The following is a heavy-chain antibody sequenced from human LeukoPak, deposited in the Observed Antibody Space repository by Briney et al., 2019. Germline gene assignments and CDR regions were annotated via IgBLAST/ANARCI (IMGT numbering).Heavy chain of an antibody. D-gene: IGHD5-12*01. J-gene: IGHJ4*02. CDR3: ARGGYDYPADY. Sequence: PGGSLRLSCAASGFTFSSYAMSWVRQAPGKGLEWVSAISGSGGSTYYADSVKGRFTISRDNAKNSLYLQMNSLGADDTAFYYCARGGYDYPADYWGRGTLVTVSS. CDR2: ISGSGGST. CDR1: GFTFSSYA. V-gene: IGHV3-23*01.